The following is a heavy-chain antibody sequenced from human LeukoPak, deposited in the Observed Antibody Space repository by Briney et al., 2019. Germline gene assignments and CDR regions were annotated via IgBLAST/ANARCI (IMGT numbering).Heavy chain of an antibody. D-gene: IGHD3-9*01. Sequence: PGGSLRLSCAASGFTFSSYGMHWVRQAPGKGLEWVAGIWYDGSNKYYADSVKGRFTISRDNSKNTLYLQMNSLRAEDTAVYYCARSDDISYYFDYWGQGTLVTVSS. J-gene: IGHJ4*02. CDR1: GFTFSSYG. CDR3: ARSDDISYYFDY. V-gene: IGHV3-33*01. CDR2: IWYDGSNK.